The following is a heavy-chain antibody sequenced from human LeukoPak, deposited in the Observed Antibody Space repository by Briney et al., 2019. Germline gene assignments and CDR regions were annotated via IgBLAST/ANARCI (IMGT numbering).Heavy chain of an antibody. Sequence: SVKVSCKASGGTFSSYTISWVRQAPGQGLEWMGRIIPILGIANYAQKFQGRVTITADKSTSTAYMELSSLRSEDTAVYYCARGRSPYYDFWSGYSYWGQGTLVTVSS. CDR2: IIPILGIA. D-gene: IGHD3-3*01. CDR3: ARGRSPYYDFWSGYSY. J-gene: IGHJ4*02. V-gene: IGHV1-69*02. CDR1: GGTFSSYT.